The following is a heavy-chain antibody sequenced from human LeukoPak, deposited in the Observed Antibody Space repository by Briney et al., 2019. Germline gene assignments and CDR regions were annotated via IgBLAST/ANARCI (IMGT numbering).Heavy chain of an antibody. CDR2: IYTSGST. Sequence: SESLSLTCTVSGGSISNYYWSWIRQPAGKGLEWIGRIYTSGSTNYNPSLKGRGTISLDTSKTQFSLKLSSVTAADTAVYYCARDSERGAGGFTNWFVPWGQRTLVTVSS. J-gene: IGHJ5*02. CDR1: GGSISNYY. CDR3: ARDSERGAGGFTNWFVP. D-gene: IGHD2-8*02. V-gene: IGHV4-4*07.